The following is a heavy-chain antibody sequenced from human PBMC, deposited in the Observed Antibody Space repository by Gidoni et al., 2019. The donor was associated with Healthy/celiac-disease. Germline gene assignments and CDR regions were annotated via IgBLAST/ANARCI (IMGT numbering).Heavy chain of an antibody. CDR2: IYSGGST. Sequence: EVQLVETGGGWIQPGGSLRLSCAASGFTVSSNYMSWVRQAPGKGVGWVSFIYSGGSTYYADSVKGRFTISRDNSKNTLYLQMNSLRAEDTAVYYCARTARLGTAMVFWGQGTLVTVSS. J-gene: IGHJ4*02. CDR3: ARTARLGTAMVF. D-gene: IGHD5-18*01. V-gene: IGHV3-53*02. CDR1: GFTVSSNY.